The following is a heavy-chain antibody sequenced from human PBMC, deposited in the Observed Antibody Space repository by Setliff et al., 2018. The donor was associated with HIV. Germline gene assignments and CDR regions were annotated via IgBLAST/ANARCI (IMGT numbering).Heavy chain of an antibody. CDR3: ASRIYYYDESRVLREEGFVP. Sequence: LSLTCAVYGASFSGYYWGWIRQSPKKGLEWIAEINHSGSATYNPSLKDRVTVSVDLSKNQFSLKVNSLTAADTGFYYCASRIYYYDESRVLREEGFVPWGQGTLVTVS. V-gene: IGHV4-34*01. D-gene: IGHD3-22*01. CDR2: INHSGSA. J-gene: IGHJ5*02. CDR1: GASFSGYY.